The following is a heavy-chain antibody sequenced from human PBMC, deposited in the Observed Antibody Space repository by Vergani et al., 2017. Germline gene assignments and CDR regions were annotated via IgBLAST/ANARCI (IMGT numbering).Heavy chain of an antibody. CDR1: GFTFIMHA. J-gene: IGHJ1*01. V-gene: IGHV3-23*01. CDR2: LSASDRRT. CDR3: ARISGGSAPYLHY. D-gene: IGHD2-15*01. Sequence: EVHLLESGGDLVQPGGSLRLSCAASGFTFIMHAMSWVRQAPGKGLEWVSTLSASDRRTHYADSVKGRFTISRDNAKTTLYLQMNSLRDEDRGVYYCARISGGSAPYLHYWGQGTLVTVAS.